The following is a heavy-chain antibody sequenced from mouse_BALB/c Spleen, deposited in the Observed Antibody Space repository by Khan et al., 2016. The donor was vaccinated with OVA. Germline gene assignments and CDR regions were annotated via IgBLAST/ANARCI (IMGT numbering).Heavy chain of an antibody. V-gene: IGHV1-77*01. Sequence: QVQLQQSGAELARPGASVKLSCKASGYTFTDYYINWVKQRTGQGLEWIGEISPGSGDTYYNEWFKGKATLTADKSSSTAYMQLSSLPSAASAVYFCARRKYCGYTFAYWGQGTLVTVSA. D-gene: IGHD1-2*01. CDR1: GYTFTDYY. CDR3: ARRKYCGYTFAY. J-gene: IGHJ3*01. CDR2: ISPGSGDT.